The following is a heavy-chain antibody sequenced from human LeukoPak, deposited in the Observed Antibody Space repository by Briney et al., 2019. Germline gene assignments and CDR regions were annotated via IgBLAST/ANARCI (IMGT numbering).Heavy chain of an antibody. V-gene: IGHV1-46*01. J-gene: IGHJ5*02. D-gene: IGHD3-9*01. CDR3: ARDRHLTGYYNHWFDP. Sequence: ASVKVSCKASGYTFTSYYMHWVRQAPGQGLEWMGIINPSGGSTSYAQKFQGRVTMTRDTSTSTVYMELSSLRSEDTAVYYCARDRHLTGYYNHWFDPWGQGTLVTASS. CDR2: INPSGGST. CDR1: GYTFTSYY.